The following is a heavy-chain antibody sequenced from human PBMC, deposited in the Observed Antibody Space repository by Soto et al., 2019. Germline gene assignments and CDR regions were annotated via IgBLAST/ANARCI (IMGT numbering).Heavy chain of an antibody. CDR2: LYSGGST. J-gene: IGHJ4*02. CDR3: ARAQIFRFLVWFPDY. CDR1: GFIVSTNH. V-gene: IGHV3-53*01. Sequence: EVQLVESGGGLIQPGGSLRLSCAASGFIVSTNHMSWVRQAPGKGLEWVSVLYSGGSTYYADSVKGRFTISRDNSKNTVFLQMNSLRAADTAVYYCARAQIFRFLVWFPDYWGQGTLVTVAS. D-gene: IGHD3-3*01.